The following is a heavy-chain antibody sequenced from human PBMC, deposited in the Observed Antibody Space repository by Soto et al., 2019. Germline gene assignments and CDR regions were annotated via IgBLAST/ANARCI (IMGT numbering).Heavy chain of an antibody. CDR3: ATSGSCYGMDV. D-gene: IGHD3-10*01. J-gene: IGHJ6*02. V-gene: IGHV4-61*01. CDR1: GGSVSSGSYY. CDR2: IYYSGST. Sequence: QVQLQESGPGLVKPSETLSLTCTVSGGSVSSGSYYWSWIRQPPGKGLEWIGYIYYSGSTNYNPSLKRXXTXSXXTAKNQFSLKLSSVTAADTAVYYCATSGSCYGMDVRGQGTTVTVSS.